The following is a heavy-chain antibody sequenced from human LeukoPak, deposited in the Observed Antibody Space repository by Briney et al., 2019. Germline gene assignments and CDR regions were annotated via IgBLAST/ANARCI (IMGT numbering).Heavy chain of an antibody. D-gene: IGHD1-26*01. V-gene: IGHV3-15*07. CDR2: IKSKTDGGTT. Sequence: PGGSLRLSCAASGFTFSDAWMNWVRQAPGKGLEWVGRIKSKTDGGTTDYAAPVKGRFTISRDDSKNTLYLQMNSLKTEDTAVYYCTTDSQGELTFDYWGQGTLVTVSS. CDR1: GFTFSDAW. CDR3: TTDSQGELTFDY. J-gene: IGHJ4*02.